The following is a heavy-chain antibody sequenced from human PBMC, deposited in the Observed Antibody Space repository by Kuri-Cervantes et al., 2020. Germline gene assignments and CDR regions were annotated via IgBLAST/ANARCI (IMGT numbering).Heavy chain of an antibody. V-gene: IGHV3-23*01. D-gene: IGHD3-3*01. CDR2: ISAGGKT. CDR3: AKDLSQFGVAQY. Sequence: GESLKISCAASGFTFSNAWMSWVRQAPGKGLEWVSSISAGGKTYYTDSVKGRFTISRDTSNNTLYLQTNSLRAEDTAIYYCAKDLSQFGVAQYWGQGTLVTVSS. CDR1: GFTFSNAW. J-gene: IGHJ4*02.